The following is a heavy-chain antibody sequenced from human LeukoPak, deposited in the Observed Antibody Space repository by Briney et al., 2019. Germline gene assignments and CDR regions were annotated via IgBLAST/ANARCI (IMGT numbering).Heavy chain of an antibody. CDR1: GGSMYSNY. CDR2: FYVGVGP. Sequence: SETLSLTCSVSGGSMYSNYWSWIRQPAGKGLEWVGRFYVGVGPNYNPSFKSRVTMSVDTSKNQLVLKLSAVTAADTAVYYRARMRPYNSTGYSPGHYMDVWGKGTTVTVSS. J-gene: IGHJ6*03. D-gene: IGHD2/OR15-2a*01. V-gene: IGHV4-4*07. CDR3: ARMRPYNSTGYSPGHYMDV.